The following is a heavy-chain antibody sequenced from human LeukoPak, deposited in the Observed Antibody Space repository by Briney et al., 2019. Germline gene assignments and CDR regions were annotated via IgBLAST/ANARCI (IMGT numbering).Heavy chain of an antibody. CDR2: IYSGGST. D-gene: IGHD5-24*01. J-gene: IGHJ4*02. CDR3: ARGGSRDGYNYPFFDY. CDR1: GFSVSGNY. Sequence: AGGSLILSCTASGFSVSGNYMSWVRQAPGKGLEWVSVIYSGGSTYYADSVKGRFTISRHISKNTLYLQMNSLRAEDTAVYYCARGGSRDGYNYPFFDYWGQGTLVTVSS. V-gene: IGHV3-53*04.